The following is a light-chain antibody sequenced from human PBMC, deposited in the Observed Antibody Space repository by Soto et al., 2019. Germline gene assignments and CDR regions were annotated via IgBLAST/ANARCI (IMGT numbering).Light chain of an antibody. CDR2: SNN. Sequence: QAVVTQPPSASGTPGQRVTISCSGSRSNIGSNTVNWYQQLPGTAPKLLIYSNNQRPSGVPDRFSGSKSGTSASLAISGLQSEDEADYYCATWDDSLNGVLFGGGTKVTVL. CDR1: RSNIGSNT. V-gene: IGLV1-44*01. CDR3: ATWDDSLNGVL. J-gene: IGLJ3*02.